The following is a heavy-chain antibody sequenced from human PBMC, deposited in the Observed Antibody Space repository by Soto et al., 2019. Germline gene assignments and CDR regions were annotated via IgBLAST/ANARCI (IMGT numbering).Heavy chain of an antibody. CDR2: ISAYNGNT. CDR1: GYTFTSYG. V-gene: IGHV1-18*01. CDR3: ARLHLYSSGWYWFDP. Sequence: ASVKVSCKASGYTFTSYGISWVRQAPGQGLEWMGWISAYNGNTNYAQKLQGRVTMTTDTSTSTAYMELRSLRSDDTAVYYCARLHLYSSGWYWFDPWGQGTLVTSPQ. J-gene: IGHJ5*02. D-gene: IGHD6-19*01.